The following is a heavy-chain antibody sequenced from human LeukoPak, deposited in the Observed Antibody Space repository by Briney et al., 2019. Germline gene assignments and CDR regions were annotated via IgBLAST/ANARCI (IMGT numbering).Heavy chain of an antibody. CDR2: IIPILGIA. Sequence: SVKVSCKASGGTFSSYTISWVRQAPGQGLEWMGRIIPILGIANYAQKFQGRVTITADKSTSTAYMELSSLGSEDTAVYYCASGTTVSSSAAASFDYWGQGTLLTVSS. D-gene: IGHD6-13*01. J-gene: IGHJ4*02. CDR1: GGTFSSYT. CDR3: ASGTTVSSSAAASFDY. V-gene: IGHV1-69*02.